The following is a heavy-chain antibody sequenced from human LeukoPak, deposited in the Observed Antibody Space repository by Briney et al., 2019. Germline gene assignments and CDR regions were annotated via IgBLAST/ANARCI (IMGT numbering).Heavy chain of an antibody. CDR2: IYSGGST. CDR3: ARYDFWSGFDY. D-gene: IGHD3-3*01. V-gene: IGHV3-53*01. CDR1: GFTVSSNY. J-gene: IGHJ4*02. Sequence: GGSLRLSCAASGFTVSSNYMSWVRQAPGKGLEWVPVIYSGGSTYYADSVKGRFTISRDNSKNTLYLQMNSLRAEDTAVYYCARYDFWSGFDYWGQGTLVTVSS.